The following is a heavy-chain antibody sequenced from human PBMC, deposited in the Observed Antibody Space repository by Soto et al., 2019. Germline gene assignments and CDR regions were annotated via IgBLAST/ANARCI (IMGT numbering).Heavy chain of an antibody. V-gene: IGHV3-23*01. J-gene: IGHJ5*02. CDR1: GFIFGNHG. CDR3: TRDASRDSSARGWFDP. D-gene: IGHD6-13*01. Sequence: GGSLRLSCAASGFIFGNHGMTWVRQAPGRALEWVSTINANAIDTHYADSVKGRFTISRDNSKSTLDLQMNSLRAEDTAVYYCTRDASRDSSARGWFDPWGPGTLVTVSS. CDR2: INANAIDT.